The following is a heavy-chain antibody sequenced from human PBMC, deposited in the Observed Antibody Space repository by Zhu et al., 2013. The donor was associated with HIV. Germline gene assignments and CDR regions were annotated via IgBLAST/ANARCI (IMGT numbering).Heavy chain of an antibody. D-gene: IGHD6-19*01. V-gene: IGHV4-61*01. CDR1: GGSVSSGSYY. CDR2: IYYSGST. Sequence: QVQLQESGPGLVKPSETLSLTCTVSGGSVSSGSYYWSWIRQPPGKGLEWIGYIYYSGSTNYNPSLKSRVTILVDKSKNQFSLRLTSVTAADTAVYYCAVKGYDSGLFEYWGQGTLVTVSS. J-gene: IGHJ4*02. CDR3: AVKGYDSGLFEY.